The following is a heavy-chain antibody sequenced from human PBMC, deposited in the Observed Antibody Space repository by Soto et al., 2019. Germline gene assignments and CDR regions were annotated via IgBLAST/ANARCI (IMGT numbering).Heavy chain of an antibody. V-gene: IGHV1-58*01. CDR1: GFTFTSSA. Sequence: GASVKVSCKASGFTFTSSAVQWVRQARGQRLEWIGWIVVGSGNTNYAQKFQERVTITRDMSTSTAYMELSSLRSEDTAVYYCALYCSSTSCYEGAFDIWGQGTMVTVSS. CDR2: IVVGSGNT. D-gene: IGHD2-2*01. J-gene: IGHJ3*02. CDR3: ALYCSSTSCYEGAFDI.